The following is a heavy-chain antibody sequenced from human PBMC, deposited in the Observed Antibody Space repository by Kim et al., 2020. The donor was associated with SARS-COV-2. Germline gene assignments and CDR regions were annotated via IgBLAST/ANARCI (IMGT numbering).Heavy chain of an antibody. J-gene: IGHJ4*02. Sequence: SVKVSCKASGGTFSSYAISWVRQAPGQGLEWMGGIIPIFGTANYAQKFQGRVTITADESTSTAYMELSSLRSEGTAVYYCASPTPWSSSGGVDYWGQGTLVTVSS. CDR1: GGTFSSYA. CDR2: IIPIFGTA. D-gene: IGHD6-13*01. CDR3: ASPTPWSSSGGVDY. V-gene: IGHV1-69*13.